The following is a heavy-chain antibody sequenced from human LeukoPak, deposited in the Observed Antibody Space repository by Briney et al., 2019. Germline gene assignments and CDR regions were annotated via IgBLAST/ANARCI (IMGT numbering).Heavy chain of an antibody. V-gene: IGHV4-39*01. J-gene: IGHJ3*01. D-gene: IGHD3-9*01. CDR3: VRPDDNSFDF. CDR2: IYETGST. Sequence: SETLSLTCSVSGGSLSSSSYYWGWIRQPPGRGLEWIGNIYETGSTNYNPSLKSRVTISVDTSKNQFSLKLSSVTAADAAVYYCVRPDDNSFDFWGQGTMVTVSS. CDR1: GGSLSSSSYY.